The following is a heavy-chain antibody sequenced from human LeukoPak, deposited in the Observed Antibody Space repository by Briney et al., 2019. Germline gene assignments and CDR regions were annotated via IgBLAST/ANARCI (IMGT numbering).Heavy chain of an antibody. J-gene: IGHJ4*02. CDR1: GFTFSSYW. CDR3: ARDIGAPGGDASFDY. V-gene: IGHV3-7*01. Sequence: GGSLRLSCAASGFTFSSYWMSWVRQAPGKGLEWVANIKQDGSEKYYVDSVKGRFTISRDNAKNTLYLQMNSLRAEDTAVYYCARDIGAPGGDASFDYWGQGTLVTVSS. D-gene: IGHD4-17*01. CDR2: IKQDGSEK.